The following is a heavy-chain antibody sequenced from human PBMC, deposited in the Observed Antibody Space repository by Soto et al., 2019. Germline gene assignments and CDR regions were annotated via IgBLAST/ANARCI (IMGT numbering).Heavy chain of an antibody. Sequence: ASVKVSCKASGGTFSSYAISWVRQAPGQGLEWMGGIIPIFGTANYAQKFQGRVTITADESTSTAYMELSSLRSEDTAVYYCARDRMHYYDSSGYPWTFDYWGQGTLVTVSS. V-gene: IGHV1-69*13. J-gene: IGHJ4*02. CDR2: IIPIFGTA. CDR3: ARDRMHYYDSSGYPWTFDY. D-gene: IGHD3-22*01. CDR1: GGTFSSYA.